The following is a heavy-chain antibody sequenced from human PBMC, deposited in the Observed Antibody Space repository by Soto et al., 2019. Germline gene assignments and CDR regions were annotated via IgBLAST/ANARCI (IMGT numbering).Heavy chain of an antibody. CDR1: GYSISSSNW. V-gene: IGHV4-28*03. Sequence: QVQLQESGPGLVKPSDTLSLICAVSGYSISSSNWWGWIRQPPGKGLEWIGNIYYSGSAYYNPSLKSRVTRSVDTSKNQFSLELTSVTAVDTAVYYCARGDYAKAFDIWGQGTTVTVSS. CDR2: IYYSGSA. J-gene: IGHJ3*02. CDR3: ARGDYAKAFDI. D-gene: IGHD2-2*01.